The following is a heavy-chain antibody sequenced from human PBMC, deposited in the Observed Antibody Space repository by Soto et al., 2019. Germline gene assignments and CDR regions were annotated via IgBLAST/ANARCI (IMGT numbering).Heavy chain of an antibody. CDR2: IWYDGSNK. CDR3: AREQYYYDSSGYAA. D-gene: IGHD3-22*01. V-gene: IGHV3-33*01. J-gene: IGHJ5*02. Sequence: QPGGSLRLSCAASGFTFSSYGMHWVRQAPGKGLEWVAVIWYDGSNKYYADSVKGRFTISRDNSKNTLYLQMNSLRAEDTAVYYCAREQYYYDSSGYAAWGQGTLVTVSS. CDR1: GFTFSSYG.